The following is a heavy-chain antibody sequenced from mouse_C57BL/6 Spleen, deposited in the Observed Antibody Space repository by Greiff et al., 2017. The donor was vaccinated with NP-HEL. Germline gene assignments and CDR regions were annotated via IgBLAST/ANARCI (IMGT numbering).Heavy chain of an antibody. D-gene: IGHD2-1*01. CDR1: GYSFTSYY. CDR3: ARGGRGNYREDAMGD. CDR2: IYPGSGNT. J-gene: IGHJ4*01. V-gene: IGHV1-66*01. Sequence: QVQLQQSGPELVKPGASVKISCKASGYSFTSYYIHWVKQRPGQGLEWIGWIYPGSGNTKYNEKFKGKATLTADTSSSTAYMQLSSLTSEDSAVYYCARGGRGNYREDAMGDWGQGTSVTVSS.